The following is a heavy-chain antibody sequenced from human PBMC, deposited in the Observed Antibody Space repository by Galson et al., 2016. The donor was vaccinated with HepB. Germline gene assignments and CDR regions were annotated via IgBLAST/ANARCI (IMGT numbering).Heavy chain of an antibody. CDR2: IYHSGST. D-gene: IGHD2-15*01. V-gene: IGHV4-31*03. Sequence: TLSLTCNVSGGSISSGGYYWSWIRQHPGKGLEWIGYIYHSGSTYYNPSLKSRPPISVDTSKNQFSLKLRSVTAADTAVYFCARSPIVAVAAFDYYYAMDVWGQGTTVTVSS. J-gene: IGHJ6*02. CDR3: ARSPIVAVAAFDYYYAMDV. CDR1: GGSISSGGYY.